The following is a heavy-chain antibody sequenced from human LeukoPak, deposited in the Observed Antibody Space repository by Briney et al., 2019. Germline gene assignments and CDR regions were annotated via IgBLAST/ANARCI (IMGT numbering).Heavy chain of an antibody. V-gene: IGHV3-30*03. CDR2: ISKDGSNE. J-gene: IGHJ4*02. CDR3: ARDFELSH. D-gene: IGHD3-16*02. Sequence: PGRFLRLSCAASGFTFNSYAMHWVRQAPGKGLEWVAIISKDGSNEHYADSAKGRFTVSRDNSKNTLYMQMNSLRAEDTAVYYCARDFELSHWGQGTLVTVSS. CDR1: GFTFNSYA.